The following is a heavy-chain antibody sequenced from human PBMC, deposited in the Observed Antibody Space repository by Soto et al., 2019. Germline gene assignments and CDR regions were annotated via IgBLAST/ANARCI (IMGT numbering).Heavy chain of an antibody. Sequence: QMQLVPSGPEVKKPGTSVKVSCKASGFTFPNSAVQWVRQARGQRLEWIGRIVVGSGNTNYAQKFQERVTITRDMSTSTAYMELSSLRSEDTALYYCAADFVVGATNFDYWGQGTLVTVSS. D-gene: IGHD1-26*01. J-gene: IGHJ4*02. CDR1: GFTFPNSA. V-gene: IGHV1-58*01. CDR2: IVVGSGNT. CDR3: AADFVVGATNFDY.